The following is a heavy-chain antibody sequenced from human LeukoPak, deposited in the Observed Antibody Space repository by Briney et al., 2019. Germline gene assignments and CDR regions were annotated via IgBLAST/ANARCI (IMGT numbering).Heavy chain of an antibody. CDR2: INHSGST. J-gene: IGHJ4*02. Sequence: NPSETLSLTCAVLGGSFSSYYCSWIRQPPGKGLEWIGEINHSGSTNYNPSLKSRVTISVDTSKNQFSLKLSSVTAADTAVYYCARVSAIVSGGPEDYWGQGTLVTVSS. D-gene: IGHD2-21*01. V-gene: IGHV4-34*01. CDR3: ARVSAIVSGGPEDY. CDR1: GGSFSSYY.